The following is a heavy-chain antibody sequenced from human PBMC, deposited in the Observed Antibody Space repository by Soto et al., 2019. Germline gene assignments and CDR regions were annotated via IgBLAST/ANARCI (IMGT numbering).Heavy chain of an antibody. CDR2: IWNDGNGY. J-gene: IGHJ6*02. Sequence: GGSLRLSSAASGFTFKNYGMHWVRQAPGKGLEWVAVIWNDGNGYYYANSVKGRFTISRDNSKNTLYLQMSSLRVEDTAVYYCARRQISPPTRGAASARGGMDVWGQWTTVTVSS. V-gene: IGHV3-33*01. CDR1: GFTFKNYG. CDR3: ARRQISPPTRGAASARGGMDV. D-gene: IGHD6-13*01.